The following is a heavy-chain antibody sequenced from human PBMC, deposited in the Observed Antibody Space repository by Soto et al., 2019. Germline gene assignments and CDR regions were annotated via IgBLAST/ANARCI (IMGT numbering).Heavy chain of an antibody. CDR1: GGSISSSSYY. Sequence: SETLSLTCTVSGGSISSSSYYWGWIRQPPGKGLEWIGSIYYSGSTYYNPSLKSRVTISVDTSKNQFSLKLSSVTAADTAVYYCARHGPYYYGSGSSAFDIWGQGTMVTVSS. CDR2: IYYSGST. CDR3: ARHGPYYYGSGSSAFDI. D-gene: IGHD3-10*01. V-gene: IGHV4-39*01. J-gene: IGHJ3*02.